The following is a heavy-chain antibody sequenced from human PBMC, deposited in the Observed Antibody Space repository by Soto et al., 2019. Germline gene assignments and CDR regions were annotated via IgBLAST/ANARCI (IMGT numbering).Heavy chain of an antibody. CDR3: AREGDDCHFFFDS. J-gene: IGHJ4*02. V-gene: IGHV4-4*07. CDR2: IYTGGNT. Sequence: PSETLSLTCNVSGRSMISYYWSWIRQPAGKGLEWIGRIYTGGNTNYNPSLKSRVTMSVDTSKSQFSLSLTSVTAADTAVYYCAREGDDCHFFFDSWGQGTLVTVSS. D-gene: IGHD2-21*02. CDR1: GRSMISYY.